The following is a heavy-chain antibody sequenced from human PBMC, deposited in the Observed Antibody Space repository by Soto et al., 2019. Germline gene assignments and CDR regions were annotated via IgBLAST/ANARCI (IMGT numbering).Heavy chain of an antibody. V-gene: IGHV3-30*18. J-gene: IGHJ4*02. CDR2: ISYDESHK. Sequence: GGSLRLSCAGPGFTFSSYGMHWVRQAPGKGLEWVALISYDESHKYYADSVEGRFTISRDNSKNTLYLQMNSLRPEDTATYYCAKEVIAARPYYFDYWGQGTLVTVSS. CDR3: AKEVIAARPYYFDY. CDR1: GFTFSSYG. D-gene: IGHD6-6*01.